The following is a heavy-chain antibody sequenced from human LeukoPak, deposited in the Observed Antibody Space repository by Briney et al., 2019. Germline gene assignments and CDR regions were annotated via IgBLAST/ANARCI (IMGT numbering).Heavy chain of an antibody. CDR1: GGTFSSYA. J-gene: IGHJ4*02. CDR2: INPNSGGT. CDR3: ARDVPPYYFDY. Sequence: ASVKVSCKASGGTFSSYATSWVRQAPGQGLEWMGWINPNSGGTNYAQKFQGRVTMTRDTSISTAYMELSRLRSDDTAVYYCARDVPPYYFDYWGQGTLVTVSS. V-gene: IGHV1-2*02.